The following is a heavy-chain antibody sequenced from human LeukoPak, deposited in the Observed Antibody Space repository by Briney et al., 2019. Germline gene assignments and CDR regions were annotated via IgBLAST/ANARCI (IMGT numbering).Heavy chain of an antibody. J-gene: IGHJ5*02. CDR1: GGSISSSSYY. D-gene: IGHD6-19*01. V-gene: IGHV4-39*07. CDR3: ARQADSSGWSRFAGDMAGFDP. CDR2: IYYSGST. Sequence: SSETLSLTCTVSGGSISSSSYYWGWIRQPPGKGLEWIGSIYYSGSTYYNPSLKSRVTISVDTSKNQFSLKLSSVTAADTAVYYCARQADSSGWSRFAGDMAGFDPWGQGTLVTVSS.